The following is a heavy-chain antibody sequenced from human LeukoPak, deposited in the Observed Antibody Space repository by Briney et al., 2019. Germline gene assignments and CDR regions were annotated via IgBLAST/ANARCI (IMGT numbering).Heavy chain of an antibody. D-gene: IGHD6-13*01. CDR3: ARVLSAVGTIDY. CDR1: GGSIRSYY. J-gene: IGHJ4*02. Sequence: HPSETLSLTCTVSGGSIRSYYWSWIRQPPGKGLEWIGYIYYSGSTNYNPSLKSRVTISVDTSKNQFSLKLSSVTAADTAVYYCARVLSAVGTIDYWGQGTLVTVSS. CDR2: IYYSGST. V-gene: IGHV4-59*01.